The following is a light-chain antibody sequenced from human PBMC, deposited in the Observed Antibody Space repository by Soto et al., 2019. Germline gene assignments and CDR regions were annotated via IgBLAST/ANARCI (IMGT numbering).Light chain of an antibody. V-gene: IGLV3-25*03. Sequence: SYELTQPPSVSVSPGQTARITCSGDALPKQYAYWYQQKPGQAPVLVIYKDSERPSGIPERFSGSSSGTTVTLTISGVQAEDEADYYCQSADSSPRVVFGGGTKVTVL. CDR3: QSADSSPRVV. J-gene: IGLJ2*01. CDR2: KDS. CDR1: ALPKQY.